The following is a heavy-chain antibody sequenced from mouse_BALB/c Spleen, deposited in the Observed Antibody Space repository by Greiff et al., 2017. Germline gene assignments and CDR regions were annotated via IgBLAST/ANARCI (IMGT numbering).Heavy chain of an antibody. CDR1: GYTFTDYN. CDR2: IYPYNGGT. J-gene: IGHJ2*01. V-gene: IGHV1S29*02. Sequence: EVKLVESGPELVKPGASVKISCKASGYTFTDYNMHWVKQSHGKSLEWIGYIYPYNGGTGYNQKFKSKATLTVDNSSSTAYMELRSLTSEDSAVYYCARGYRYDGYYFDYWGQGTTLTVSS. D-gene: IGHD2-14*01. CDR3: ARGYRYDGYYFDY.